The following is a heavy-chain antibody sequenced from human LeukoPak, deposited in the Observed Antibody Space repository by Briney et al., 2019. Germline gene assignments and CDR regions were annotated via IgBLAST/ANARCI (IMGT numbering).Heavy chain of an antibody. V-gene: IGHV3-7*01. J-gene: IGHJ4*02. Sequence: GGPLRLSCAASVLTFRSYWKCWVPQSPGKGPECVSTIYQEGSHKYYMHYVKGRLTISTANAKNSLYVQMNTLGVDVTAIYYSARTMVDVPGISDFFDYWGQGTLVTVPS. CDR3: ARTMVDVPGISDFFDY. CDR2: IYQEGSHK. D-gene: IGHD2-2*01. CDR1: VLTFRSYW.